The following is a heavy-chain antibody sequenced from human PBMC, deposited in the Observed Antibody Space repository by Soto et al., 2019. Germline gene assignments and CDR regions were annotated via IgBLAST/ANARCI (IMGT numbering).Heavy chain of an antibody. CDR3: ARVWKVGNTCGLDY. V-gene: IGHV3-74*01. CDR2: INGDGSST. D-gene: IGHD3-16*01. Sequence: EVQLVESGGDLVQPGGSLRLSCAASGFTFSSYWMHWVRQAPGKGLVWVSRINGDGSSTNYADSVKGRFTISRDNAKNTVYLQMNSLRAEDTAVYYCARVWKVGNTCGLDYWGQGNLVTVSS. CDR1: GFTFSSYW. J-gene: IGHJ4*02.